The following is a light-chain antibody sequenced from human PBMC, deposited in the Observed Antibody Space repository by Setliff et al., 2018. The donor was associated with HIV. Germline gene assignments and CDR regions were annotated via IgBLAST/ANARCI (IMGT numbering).Light chain of an antibody. Sequence: QSVLTQPASVSGSPGQSITISCTGTSSDIAIYNFVSWYQHHPGKAPKLIIYDVSNRPSGVSNRFSGSKSGNTASLTISRLQAEDEADYYCSSYTSSSTLVFGTGTKVTVL. CDR2: DVS. V-gene: IGLV2-14*03. CDR3: SSYTSSSTLV. J-gene: IGLJ1*01. CDR1: SSDIAIYNF.